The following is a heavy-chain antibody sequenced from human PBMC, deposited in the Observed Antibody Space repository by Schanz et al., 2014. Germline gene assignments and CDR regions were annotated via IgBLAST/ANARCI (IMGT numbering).Heavy chain of an antibody. D-gene: IGHD2-2*02. CDR3: ATQYCSGTTCYTDSWDH. CDR1: GLSLSHYA. V-gene: IGHV3-23*04. J-gene: IGHJ4*01. CDR2: ISSSESWT. Sequence: EVQLVESGGGLVQPGGSLRLSCAASGFSASGLSLSHYAMSWVRQAPGGGLEWLSSISSSESWTSYADSVKGRFTISRDNAKDSLYLQMTSLRAEDTAVYYCATQYCSGTTCYTDSWDHWGQGTLVTVSS.